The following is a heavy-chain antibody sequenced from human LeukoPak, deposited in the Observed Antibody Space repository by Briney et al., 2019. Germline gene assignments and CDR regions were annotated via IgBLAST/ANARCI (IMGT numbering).Heavy chain of an antibody. Sequence: SQTLSLTCAISGDSVSSNSAAWNWIRQSPSRGLEWLGRTYYRSKWYNDYAVSVKSRITINPDTSKNQFSLQLNSVTPEDTAVYYCARDPYGSGSYYPNYFDYWGQGTLVTVSS. D-gene: IGHD3-10*01. CDR1: GDSVSSNSAA. V-gene: IGHV6-1*01. J-gene: IGHJ4*02. CDR3: ARDPYGSGSYYPNYFDY. CDR2: TYYRSKWYN.